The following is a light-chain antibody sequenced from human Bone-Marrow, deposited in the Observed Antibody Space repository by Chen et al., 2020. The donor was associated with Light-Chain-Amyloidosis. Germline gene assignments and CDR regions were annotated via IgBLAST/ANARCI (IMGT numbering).Light chain of an antibody. CDR3: SSEAGNYNG. Sequence: QSALTQPPSASGSPGQSVTISCTGTSSDVGGYNYVSWYQQHPGKAPKLMIYAVTKRPTGVPARLSGSKAGNTASLTVSGLEAEDEAEYSGSSEAGNYNGVGTGTKVTVL. J-gene: IGLJ1*01. CDR2: AVT. CDR1: SSDVGGYNY. V-gene: IGLV2-8*01.